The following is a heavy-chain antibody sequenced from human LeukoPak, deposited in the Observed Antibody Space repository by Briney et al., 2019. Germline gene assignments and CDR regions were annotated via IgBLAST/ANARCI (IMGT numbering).Heavy chain of an antibody. J-gene: IGHJ4*02. Sequence: GGSLRLSCAASGFTFSNYWMHWVRQAPGKGLVWVSRINSDGSSTSYADSVKGRFTISRDNAKNTLYLQMNTLRAEDTAVYYCARDRLYYSGSGSYKYFDYWGQGTLVTVSS. CDR1: GFTFSNYW. CDR2: INSDGSST. V-gene: IGHV3-74*01. D-gene: IGHD3-10*01. CDR3: ARDRLYYSGSGSYKYFDY.